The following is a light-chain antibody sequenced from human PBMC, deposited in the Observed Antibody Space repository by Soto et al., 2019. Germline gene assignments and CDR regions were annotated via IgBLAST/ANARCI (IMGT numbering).Light chain of an antibody. Sequence: QSALTQPASVSGSPGQSITISCTGTSSDVGGNEYVAWYQQHPGRAPKLVIYDARSRPSGVSFRFSGSKSGNTASLTISGLQAEDEADYYCSAYTAYATVLFGGGTKVTVL. V-gene: IGLV2-14*03. CDR3: SAYTAYATVL. CDR2: DAR. CDR1: SSDVGGNEY. J-gene: IGLJ2*01.